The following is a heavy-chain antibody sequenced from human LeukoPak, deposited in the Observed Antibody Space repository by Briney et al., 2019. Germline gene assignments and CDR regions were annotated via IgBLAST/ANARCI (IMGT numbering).Heavy chain of an antibody. CDR1: GFTFSSYW. Sequence: PGGSLRLSCAASGFTFSSYWMSWVRQAPGKGLEWVANIKQDGSEKYYVDSVKGRFTISRDNAKNSLYLQMNSLRAEDTAVYYCAREADSSTTVTMDYWGQGTLVTVSS. J-gene: IGHJ4*02. V-gene: IGHV3-7*03. CDR2: IKQDGSEK. D-gene: IGHD4-17*01. CDR3: AREADSSTTVTMDY.